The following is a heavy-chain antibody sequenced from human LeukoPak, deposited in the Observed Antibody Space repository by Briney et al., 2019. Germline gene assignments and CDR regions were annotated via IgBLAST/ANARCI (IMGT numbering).Heavy chain of an antibody. CDR1: GYSFTSYW. J-gene: IGHJ4*02. V-gene: IGHV5-51*01. CDR2: IYPGDSDT. D-gene: IGHD6-25*01. Sequence: GESLKISCKGSGYSFTSYWIGWVRQMPGKGLEWMGIIYPGDSDTRYSPSFQGQVTISADKSISTAYMELSRLRSDDTAVYYCVRGAKCSGADCDSTKEYVYYFDYWGQGTLVTVSS. CDR3: VRGAKCSGADCDSTKEYVYYFDY.